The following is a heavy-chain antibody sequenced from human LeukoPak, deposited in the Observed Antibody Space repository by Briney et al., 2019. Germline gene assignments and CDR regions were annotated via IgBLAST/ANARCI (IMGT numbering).Heavy chain of an antibody. CDR2: INRSGST. CDR1: GGSFSGYY. Sequence: PSETLSLTCAVYGGSFSGYYWSWIRQPPGKGLEWIGEINRSGSTNYNPSLKSRVTISVDTSKNQFSLKLSSVTAADTAVYYCARGATWYYYGSGRSNWFDPWGQGTLVTVSS. J-gene: IGHJ5*02. V-gene: IGHV4-34*01. D-gene: IGHD3-10*01. CDR3: ARGATWYYYGSGRSNWFDP.